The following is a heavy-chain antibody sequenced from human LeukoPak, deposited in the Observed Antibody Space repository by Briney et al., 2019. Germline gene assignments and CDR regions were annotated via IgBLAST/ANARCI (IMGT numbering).Heavy chain of an antibody. CDR1: GASVSSSIYS. CDR2: IYHSGST. Sequence: SETLSLTCTVSGASVSSSIYSWSWIRQPPGKGLEWIGYIYHSGSTIYNPSLKSRLTISLDTSKNQSSLQLRAVTAADAAVYFCASDYGSGSYRFDYWGQGILVTVSS. D-gene: IGHD3-10*01. J-gene: IGHJ4*02. CDR3: ASDYGSGSYRFDY. V-gene: IGHV4-61*01.